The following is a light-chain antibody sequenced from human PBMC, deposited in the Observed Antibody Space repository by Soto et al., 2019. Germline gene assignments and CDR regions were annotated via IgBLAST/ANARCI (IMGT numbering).Light chain of an antibody. CDR1: PSVTNY. CDR2: GAF. Sequence: EIVVTQSPATLSLSPGERATLSCRASPSVTNYLAWYQQKPGQAPRLLIYGAFNRATGIPARFSGSGSGADFTLTISSLEPEDFAVYYCQQRNIWPPVTFGQGTRLE. J-gene: IGKJ5*01. V-gene: IGKV3-11*01. CDR3: QQRNIWPPVT.